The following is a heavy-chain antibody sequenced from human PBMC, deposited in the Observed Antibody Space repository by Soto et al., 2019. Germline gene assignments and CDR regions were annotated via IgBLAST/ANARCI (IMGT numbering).Heavy chain of an antibody. CDR1: GGSSNSGGYS. V-gene: IGHV4-30-2*01. CDR2: IYHSGST. D-gene: IGHD6-19*01. J-gene: IGHJ4*02. CDR3: ARSSGWYGEFDY. Sequence: QLQLQESGSRLVKPSQTLSLTCAVSGGSSNSGGYSWSWIRQPPGKGLEWIGYIYHSGSTYYNPSLKSRVTISVDRSKNQFSLKLSSVTAADTAVYYCARSSGWYGEFDYWGQGTLVTVSS.